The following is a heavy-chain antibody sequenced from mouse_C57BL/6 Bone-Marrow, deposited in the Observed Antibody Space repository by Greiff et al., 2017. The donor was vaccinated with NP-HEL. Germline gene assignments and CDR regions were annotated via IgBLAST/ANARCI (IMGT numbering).Heavy chain of an antibody. Sequence: VQLQQSGPELVKPGASVKISCKASGYSFTSYYIHWVKQRPGQGLEWIGWIYPGSGNTKYNEKFKGKATRTADTSSSTAYMQLSSLTSDDSAVYYCARGGSSGFAWFAYWGQGTLVTVSA. V-gene: IGHV1-66*01. CDR3: ARGGSSGFAWFAY. CDR1: GYSFTSYY. CDR2: IYPGSGNT. J-gene: IGHJ3*01. D-gene: IGHD3-2*02.